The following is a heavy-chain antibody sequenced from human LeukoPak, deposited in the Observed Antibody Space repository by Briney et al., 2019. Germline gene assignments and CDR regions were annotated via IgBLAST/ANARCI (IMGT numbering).Heavy chain of an antibody. CDR3: AREGLGRSYYFDY. D-gene: IGHD3-16*02. Sequence: PGGSLRLSCAASGFTFSRYAMHWVRQAPGKGLEYVSAISSNGGSTYYANSVKGRFTISRDNSKNTLYLQMGSLRAEDMAVYYCAREGLGRSYYFDYWGQGTLVTVSS. CDR1: GFTFSRYA. CDR2: ISSNGGST. J-gene: IGHJ4*02. V-gene: IGHV3-64*01.